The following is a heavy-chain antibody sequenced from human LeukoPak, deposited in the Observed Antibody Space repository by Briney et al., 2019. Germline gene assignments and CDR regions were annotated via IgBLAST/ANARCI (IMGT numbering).Heavy chain of an antibody. J-gene: IGHJ4*02. D-gene: IGHD5-18*01. CDR3: ASGDRGYSYGPLDY. CDR2: IFYSGST. V-gene: IGHV4-59*08. CDR1: GGSISSYY. Sequence: SETLSLTCTVSGGSISSYYWSWIRQPPGKGLEWIGYIFYSGSTNYNPSLKSRVTISVDTSKNQFSLRLNSVTAADTAVYYCASGDRGYSYGPLDYWGRGTLVTVSS.